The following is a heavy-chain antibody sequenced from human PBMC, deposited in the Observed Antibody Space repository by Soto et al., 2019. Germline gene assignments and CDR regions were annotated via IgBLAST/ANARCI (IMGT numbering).Heavy chain of an antibody. Sequence: QVQLVQSGAEVKKPGSSVKVSCKASGGTFSSYAISWVRQAPGQGLEWMGGIIPIFGTANYAQKFQGRVTITADESTSKAYMELSSLRSEDTAVYYCARVPSMITFGGVIVIPNYYGMDVWGQGTTVTVSS. J-gene: IGHJ6*01. CDR3: ARVPSMITFGGVIVIPNYYGMDV. CDR2: IIPIFGTA. CDR1: GGTFSSYA. V-gene: IGHV1-69*01. D-gene: IGHD3-16*02.